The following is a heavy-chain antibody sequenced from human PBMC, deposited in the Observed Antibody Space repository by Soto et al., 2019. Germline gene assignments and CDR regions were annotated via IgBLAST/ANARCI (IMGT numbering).Heavy chain of an antibody. CDR1: GGSVSSTHPY. D-gene: IGHD3-22*01. CDR2: IYYSGMP. CDR3: APHGYYYDSTGYYYLV. V-gene: IGHV4-39*01. J-gene: IGHJ4*02. Sequence: SETLSLTCTVSGGSVSSTHPYWGWIRQPPGKGLELIGDIYYSGMPRYNPSLKSRVTISVDTSKDQFSLKLTSVPAADTAVYYCAPHGYYYDSTGYYYLVWGQGTQVTVSS.